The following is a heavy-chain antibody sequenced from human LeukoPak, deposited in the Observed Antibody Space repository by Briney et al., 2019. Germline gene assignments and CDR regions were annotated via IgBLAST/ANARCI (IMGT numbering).Heavy chain of an antibody. CDR2: MNPNSGNT. CDR1: GGTLSSYA. V-gene: IGHV1-8*02. CDR3: ARGSNTVVTSD. J-gene: IGHJ4*02. D-gene: IGHD4-23*01. Sequence: ASVKVSCKASGGTLSSYAISWVRQAPGQGLEWMGWMNPNSGNTGYAQKFQGRVTMTRNTSISTAYMELSSLRSEDTAVYYCARGSNTVVTSDWGQGTLVTVSS.